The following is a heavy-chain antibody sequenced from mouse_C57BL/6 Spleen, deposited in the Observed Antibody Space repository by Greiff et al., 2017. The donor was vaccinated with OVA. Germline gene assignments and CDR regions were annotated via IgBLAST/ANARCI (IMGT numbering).Heavy chain of an antibody. D-gene: IGHD2-4*01. Sequence: VQLQQSGAELVRPGASVTLSCKASGYTFTDYEMHWVKQTPVHGLEWIGAIDPETGGTAYNQKFKGKAILTADKSSSTAYMGLRSLTSEDSAVYYCTRGGYYDYWGQGTLVTVSA. CDR2: IDPETGGT. CDR3: TRGGYYDY. V-gene: IGHV1-15*01. J-gene: IGHJ3*01. CDR1: GYTFTDYE.